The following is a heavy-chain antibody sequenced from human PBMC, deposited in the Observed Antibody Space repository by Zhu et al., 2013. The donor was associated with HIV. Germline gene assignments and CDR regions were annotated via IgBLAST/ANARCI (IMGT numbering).Heavy chain of an antibody. J-gene: IGHJ6*02. Sequence: QVQLVQSGAEVKRPGASLKVSCKTSGYSFTSYDINWVRQAPGQGLEWMGWMNPHSGHSGYAQKFQGRVSMTRDTSTKAVYMEVSSLRSEDTAVYYCARVASRLNYYNGMDVWGQGTTVTVSS. D-gene: IGHD2-15*01. CDR1: GYSFTSYD. CDR2: MNPHSGHS. V-gene: IGHV1-8*01. CDR3: ARVASRLNYYNGMDV.